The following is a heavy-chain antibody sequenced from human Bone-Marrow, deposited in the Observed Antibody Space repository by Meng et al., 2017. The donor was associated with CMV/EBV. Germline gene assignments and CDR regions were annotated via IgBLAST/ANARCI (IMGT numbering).Heavy chain of an antibody. D-gene: IGHD2-2*03. Sequence: ASVKVSCKASGYTFTGYYIHWVRQAPGQGLEWMGWINPNSGGTSYAQKFQGRVTMTRDTSISTAYMELSRLRSDDTAVYYCARDLEDVEIVVLPAATSDYWGQGTLVTVSS. CDR1: GYTFTGYY. CDR3: ARDLEDVEIVVLPAATSDY. CDR2: INPNSGGT. V-gene: IGHV1-2*02. J-gene: IGHJ4*02.